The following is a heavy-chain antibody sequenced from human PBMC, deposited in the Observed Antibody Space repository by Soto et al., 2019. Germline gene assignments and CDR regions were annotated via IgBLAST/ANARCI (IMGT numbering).Heavy chain of an antibody. CDR2: IGTAGDT. CDR1: GFNFGSYD. D-gene: IGHD6-19*01. Sequence: PGGSHRLSCTASGFNFGSYDMHWVRQVPGKGLEWVSVIGTAGDTYYAASLKGRFTISRDNAKNSLFLQMDSLRAGDTAVYYCARSVLKYTSGWFQLGAFDYWGPGTLVTVSS. J-gene: IGHJ4*02. CDR3: ARSVLKYTSGWFQLGAFDY. V-gene: IGHV3-13*01.